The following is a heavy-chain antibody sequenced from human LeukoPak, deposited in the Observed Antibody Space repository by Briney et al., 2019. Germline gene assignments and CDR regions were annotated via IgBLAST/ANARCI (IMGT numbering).Heavy chain of an antibody. D-gene: IGHD5-24*01. V-gene: IGHV4-4*02. CDR3: ARTQEMAPDAFDI. CDR1: GGPIVSSSW. Sequence: SETLSLTCAVSGGPIVSSSWWSWVRQAPGKGLEWIGEIHHSASPHYNPSLKSRVTMSVDTSKNQFSLKLSSVTAVDTAVYYCARTQEMAPDAFDIWGQGTMVTVSS. J-gene: IGHJ3*02. CDR2: IHHSASP.